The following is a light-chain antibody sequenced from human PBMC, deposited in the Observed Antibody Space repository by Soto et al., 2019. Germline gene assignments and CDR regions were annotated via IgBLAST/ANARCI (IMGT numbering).Light chain of an antibody. CDR1: QSVSSSY. Sequence: PGERATLSCRASQSVSSSYLAWYQQKPGQAPRLLIYGASSRATGIPDRFSGSGSGTDFTLTISRLEPEDFAVYYCQQYGSSPFTFGPGTKVDIK. J-gene: IGKJ3*01. CDR2: GAS. CDR3: QQYGSSPFT. V-gene: IGKV3-20*01.